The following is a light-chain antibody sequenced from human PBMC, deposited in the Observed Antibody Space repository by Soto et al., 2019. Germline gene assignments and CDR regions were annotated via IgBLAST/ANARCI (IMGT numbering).Light chain of an antibody. J-gene: IGKJ2*01. CDR2: DAS. Sequence: DIQMTQSPSSLSASVGDRVTITCQASQDITKYLSWFQQKPGKVPKLLIYDASELETGVPSRFSGSGSGTDFTFTISSLQPEDIATYYCQHYDNLPHTFGQGTKLEMK. CDR1: QDITKY. V-gene: IGKV1-33*01. CDR3: QHYDNLPHT.